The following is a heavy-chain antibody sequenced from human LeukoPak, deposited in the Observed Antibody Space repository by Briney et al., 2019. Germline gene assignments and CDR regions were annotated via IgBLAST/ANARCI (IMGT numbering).Heavy chain of an antibody. J-gene: IGHJ4*02. CDR3: AKDGFYGDYAGNFDY. D-gene: IGHD4-17*01. CDR2: ISGSGGST. CDR1: GFTFSSYA. Sequence: GGSLRLSCAASGFTFSSYAMSWVRQAPGKGLEWVSAISGSGGSTYYADSVKARFTISRDNSKNTLYLQMKSLRAEDTAVYYCAKDGFYGDYAGNFDYWGQGTLVTVSS. V-gene: IGHV3-23*01.